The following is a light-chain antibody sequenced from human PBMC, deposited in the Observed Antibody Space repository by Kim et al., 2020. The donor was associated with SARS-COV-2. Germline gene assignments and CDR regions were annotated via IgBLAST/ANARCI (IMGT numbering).Light chain of an antibody. CDR2: QDS. CDR1: KLGDKY. J-gene: IGLJ2*01. V-gene: IGLV3-1*01. CDR3: QAWDSSTLVV. Sequence: VSPGQPASITCSGDKLGDKYACWYQQKPGQSPVLVIYQDSKRPSGIPERFSGSNSGNTATLTISGTQAMDEADYYCQAWDSSTLVVFGGGTQLTVL.